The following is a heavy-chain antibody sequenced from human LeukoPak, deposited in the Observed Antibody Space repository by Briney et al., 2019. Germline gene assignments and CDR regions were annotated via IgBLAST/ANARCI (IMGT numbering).Heavy chain of an antibody. CDR2: IYYSGST. CDR3: ARHRSGWLQSSFDY. Sequence: SETLSLTCTVSGASISSNSYYWGWIRQPPGKGLEWIGSIYYSGSTYYNPSLKSRVTISLDTSKNQFSLKLSSVTAADTAVYYCARHRSGWLQSSFDYWGQGTLVTVSS. J-gene: IGHJ4*02. V-gene: IGHV4-39*07. CDR1: GASISSNSYY. D-gene: IGHD5-24*01.